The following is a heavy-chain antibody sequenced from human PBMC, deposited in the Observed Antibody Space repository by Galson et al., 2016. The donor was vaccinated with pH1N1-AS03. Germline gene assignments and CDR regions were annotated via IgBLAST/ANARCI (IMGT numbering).Heavy chain of an antibody. J-gene: IGHJ4*02. D-gene: IGHD3-16*01. CDR2: IKQDGSET. CDR3: ARGEMIGDDS. V-gene: IGHV3-7*03. Sequence: SLRLSCAASGLEFSYFWMTWVRQAPGKGPEWVANIKQDGSETHYVDSMKGRFTISRDNAKNSLYLQMNSLRVEDTAMYYCARGEMIGDDSWGQGTLVTVSS. CDR1: GLEFSYFW.